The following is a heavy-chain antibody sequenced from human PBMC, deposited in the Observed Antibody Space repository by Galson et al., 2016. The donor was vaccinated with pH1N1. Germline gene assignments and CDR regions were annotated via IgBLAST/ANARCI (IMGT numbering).Heavy chain of an antibody. D-gene: IGHD6-13*01. J-gene: IGHJ4*02. CDR1: GFIFGDYW. CDR3: ARVSSWYYVDF. CDR2: IKEDGSEK. V-gene: IGHV3-7*01. Sequence: SLRLSCAASGFIFGDYWMSWVRQAPGKGLEWVANIKEDGSEKSYVDSVTGRYTVSRDNAKESLFLQMDSLRVEDTAVFYCARVSSWYYVDFWGQGTLITVSS.